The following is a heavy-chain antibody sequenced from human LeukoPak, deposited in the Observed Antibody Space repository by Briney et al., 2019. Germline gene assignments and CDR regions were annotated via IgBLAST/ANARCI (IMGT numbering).Heavy chain of an antibody. Sequence: ASVRVSCKAPGYTFTSYYMHWVRQAPGQGLEWMGLINPTGGSTGYAQKFQGRVTMTRDMSTSTVYMELSSLRSEDTAVYYCARWNDLDSSGYYSFDYWGQGTLVTVSS. CDR2: INPTGGST. J-gene: IGHJ4*02. V-gene: IGHV1-46*01. CDR3: ARWNDLDSSGYYSFDY. D-gene: IGHD3-22*01. CDR1: GYTFTSYY.